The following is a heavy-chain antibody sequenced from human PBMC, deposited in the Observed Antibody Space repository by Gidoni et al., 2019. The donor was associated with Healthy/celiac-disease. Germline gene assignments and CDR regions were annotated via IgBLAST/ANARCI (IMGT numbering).Heavy chain of an antibody. Sequence: EVQLLESGGGLVQPGGSLRLSCAASGSTFSSYAMSWLRQAPGKGLEWVSAISGSGGSTYYADSVKGRFTISRDNSKNTLYLQMNSLRAEDTAVYYCAKWNYDFWSGPRLGMDVWGQGTTVTVSS. CDR2: ISGSGGST. V-gene: IGHV3-23*01. D-gene: IGHD3-3*01. J-gene: IGHJ6*02. CDR3: AKWNYDFWSGPRLGMDV. CDR1: GSTFSSYA.